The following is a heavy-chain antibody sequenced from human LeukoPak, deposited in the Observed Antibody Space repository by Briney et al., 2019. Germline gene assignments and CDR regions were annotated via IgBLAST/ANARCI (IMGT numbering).Heavy chain of an antibody. CDR3: AKIAVRWAYGSGSPPS. V-gene: IGHV3-23*01. CDR1: GFTFSSYG. D-gene: IGHD3-10*01. CDR2: ISGSGGST. J-gene: IGHJ5*02. Sequence: GGSLRLSCAASGFTFSSYGMSWVRQAPGKGLEWVSAISGSGGSTYYADSVKGRFTISRDNSKNTLYLQMNSLRAEDTAVYYCAKIAVRWAYGSGSPPSWGQGTLVTVSS.